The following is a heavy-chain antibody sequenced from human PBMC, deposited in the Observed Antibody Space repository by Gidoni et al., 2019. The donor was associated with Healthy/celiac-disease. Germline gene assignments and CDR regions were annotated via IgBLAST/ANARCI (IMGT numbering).Heavy chain of an antibody. V-gene: IGHV3-30-3*01. Sequence: QVQLVESGGGVVQPGRSLRLSCAASGFTFSSYAMHWVRQAPGKGLEWVAVISYDGSNKYYADSVKGRFTISRDNSKNTLYLQMNSLRAEDTAVYYCARDEEMGGRYSSGWYPHYWGQGTLVTVSS. J-gene: IGHJ4*02. CDR2: ISYDGSNK. CDR1: GFTFSSYA. D-gene: IGHD6-19*01. CDR3: ARDEEMGGRYSSGWYPHY.